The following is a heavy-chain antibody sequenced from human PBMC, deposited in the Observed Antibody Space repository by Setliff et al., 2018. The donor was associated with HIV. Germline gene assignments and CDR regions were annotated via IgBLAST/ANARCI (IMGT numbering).Heavy chain of an antibody. CDR1: GYTFTSYY. V-gene: IGHV1-46*01. CDR3: VYSISWPQFPFDY. Sequence: ASVKVSCKASGYTFTSYYIHWVRQAPGQGLEWMAIINPSDGVTDYAEKFQGRVTMTRDTSTSTVYMELSSLRSEDTAVYYCVYSISWPQFPFDYWGQGTLVTVSS. D-gene: IGHD6-13*01. CDR2: INPSDGVT. J-gene: IGHJ4*02.